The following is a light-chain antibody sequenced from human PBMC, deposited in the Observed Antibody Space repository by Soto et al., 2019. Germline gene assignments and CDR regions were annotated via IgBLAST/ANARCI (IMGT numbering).Light chain of an antibody. CDR1: QSLLNSNGYNY. CDR3: MQALEIPLT. CDR2: LTS. Sequence: DVVLIQSPLSLSVTPGEAASISCRSSQSLLNSNGYNYVDWYVQKPGQSPQLLIYLTSNRASGGPDRFSGSGSGTDFTRKISRVEAEDRGLYYCMQALEIPLTFGGGTKVEI. V-gene: IGKV2-28*01. J-gene: IGKJ4*01.